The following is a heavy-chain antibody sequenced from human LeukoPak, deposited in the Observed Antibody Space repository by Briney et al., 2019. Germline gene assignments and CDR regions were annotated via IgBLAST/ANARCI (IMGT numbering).Heavy chain of an antibody. V-gene: IGHV3-23*01. CDR1: GFTFSSYA. D-gene: IGHD3-10*01. CDR3: AKDRMVRGVIITMFDY. CDR2: ITVSGDNT. J-gene: IGHJ4*02. Sequence: GGSLRLSCAASGFTFSSYAMSWVRQAPGKGLEWVSSITVSGDNTYNADSVKGRFTISRDNSKNSLYLQMNSLRAEDTALYYCAKDRMVRGVIITMFDYWGQGTLVTVSS.